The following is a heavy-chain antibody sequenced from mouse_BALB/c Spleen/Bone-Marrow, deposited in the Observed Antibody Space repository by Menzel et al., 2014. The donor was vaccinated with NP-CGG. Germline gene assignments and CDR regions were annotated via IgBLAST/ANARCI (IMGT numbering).Heavy chain of an antibody. J-gene: IGHJ3*01. Sequence: QVQLKESGAELARPGASVKMSCKASGYTFTSYTIQWVKRRPGQGLEWVGYVVPSSGYTDYNQKFKDKTTLTADKSSSTAYMQLSSLTSADSAVYYGAREARTGAWLPNWGQGTLVTVSA. CDR3: AREARTGAWLPN. D-gene: IGHD4-1*01. V-gene: IGHV1-4*02. CDR1: GYTFTSYT. CDR2: VVPSSGYT.